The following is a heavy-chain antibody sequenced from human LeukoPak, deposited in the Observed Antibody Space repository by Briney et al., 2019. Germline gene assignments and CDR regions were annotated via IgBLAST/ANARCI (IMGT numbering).Heavy chain of an antibody. CDR1: GFNFRSYE. CDR3: AREIVSAVAGNFDY. V-gene: IGHV3-48*03. CDR2: ISNTDETR. Sequence: GGSLRLSCAASGFNFRSYEMNWVRQAPGKGLEWVSYISNTDETRTYADSVKGRFTISRDNAKNSLHLEMNSLRAEDTAVYYCAREIVSAVAGNFDYWGQGTLVTVPS. J-gene: IGHJ4*02. D-gene: IGHD6-19*01.